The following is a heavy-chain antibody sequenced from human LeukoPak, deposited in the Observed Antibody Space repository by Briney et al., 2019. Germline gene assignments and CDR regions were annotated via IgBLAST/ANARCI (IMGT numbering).Heavy chain of an antibody. CDR1: GYTFTSYA. CDR3: ARVGIWFGELLSGAFDI. V-gene: IGHV7-4-1*02. CDR2: INTNTGNP. D-gene: IGHD3-10*01. Sequence: ASVKVSCKASGYTFTSYAMNWVRQAPGQGLEWMGWINTNTGNPTYAQGFTGRFVFSLDTSVSTAYLQISSLKAEDTAVYYCARVGIWFGELLSGAFDIWGQGTMVTVSS. J-gene: IGHJ3*02.